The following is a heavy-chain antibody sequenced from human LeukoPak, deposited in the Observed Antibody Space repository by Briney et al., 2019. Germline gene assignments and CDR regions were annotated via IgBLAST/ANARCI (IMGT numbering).Heavy chain of an antibody. Sequence: PSETLPLTCTVSGGSISSSYSYWGWIRQPPGKGLEWIGNIYYSGSTYYSPSLTSRVTVSVDTSENQFSLKLSSVTAADTAVYYCARAHSIASYYYGVDVWGQGTTVTVSS. V-gene: IGHV4-39*07. CDR2: IYYSGST. CDR1: GGSISSSYSY. D-gene: IGHD2/OR15-2a*01. CDR3: ARAHSIASYYYGVDV. J-gene: IGHJ6*02.